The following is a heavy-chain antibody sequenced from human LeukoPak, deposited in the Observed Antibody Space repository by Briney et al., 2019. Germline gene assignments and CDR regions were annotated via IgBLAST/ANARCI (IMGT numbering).Heavy chain of an antibody. V-gene: IGHV3-23*01. CDR2: LGASGGTT. Sequence: GGSLRLSCAASGFTFSSYAMSWVRQAPGKGLEWVSVLGASGGTTYYADSVKGRFTISRDNSNNTLYLQMNGLRAEDTAVYYCAKKGIAAAGSNWFDPWGQGTLVTVSS. CDR3: AKKGIAAAGSNWFDP. J-gene: IGHJ5*02. CDR1: GFTFSSYA. D-gene: IGHD6-13*01.